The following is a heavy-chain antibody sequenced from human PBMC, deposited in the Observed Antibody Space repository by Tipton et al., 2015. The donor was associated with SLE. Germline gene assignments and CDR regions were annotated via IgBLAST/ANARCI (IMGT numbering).Heavy chain of an antibody. CDR2: IYHSGST. CDR3: ARLDFWRGSEIDN. CDR1: GGSISRINW. V-gene: IGHV4-4*02. J-gene: IGHJ4*02. Sequence: TLSLTCTVSGGSISRINWWSWVRQPPGKGLEWIGEIYHSGSTHYNPSLKSRVTMSVDTSKNQFSLKLKYVTAADTAIYYCARLDFWRGSEIDNWGQGTLVTVSS. D-gene: IGHD3-3*01.